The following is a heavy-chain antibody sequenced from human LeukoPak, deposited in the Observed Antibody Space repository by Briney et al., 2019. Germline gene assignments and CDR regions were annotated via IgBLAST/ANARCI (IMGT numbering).Heavy chain of an antibody. CDR2: IYHSGST. J-gene: IGHJ4*02. CDR3: ARAYCSGGSCYEDY. CDR1: GYSISSGYY. D-gene: IGHD2-15*01. Sequence: SETLSLTCTVSGYSISSGYYWGWIRQPPGKGLEWIGSIYHSGSTYYNPSLKSRVTISVDTSKNQFSLKLSSVTAADTAVYYCARAYCSGGSCYEDYWGQGTLVTVSS. V-gene: IGHV4-38-2*02.